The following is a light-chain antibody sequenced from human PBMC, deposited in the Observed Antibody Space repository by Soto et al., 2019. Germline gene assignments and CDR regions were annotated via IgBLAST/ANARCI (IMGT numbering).Light chain of an antibody. V-gene: IGKV3-11*01. CDR1: QSVSSY. Sequence: EIVLTQSPVTLSLSPGERATLSCRASQSVSSYLAWYQQKPGQAPRLLIYDTFNRATGIPARFSGSGSGTDFTLTISRLELEDFVVYYCQHRRNWPWTFGQGTRVEIK. CDR2: DTF. J-gene: IGKJ1*01. CDR3: QHRRNWPWT.